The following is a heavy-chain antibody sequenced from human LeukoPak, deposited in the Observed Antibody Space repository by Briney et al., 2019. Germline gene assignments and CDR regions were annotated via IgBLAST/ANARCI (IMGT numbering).Heavy chain of an antibody. CDR2: IYSGGAT. Sequence: VGSLRVTRAASGFTVSSNYMSWVRQAPGKGLDWVSVIYSGGATYYADSVKGRFTISRHNSKNTVYLQIDSLRPEDTAVYYCARGGIVRNDLWGRGTLVTVSS. CDR1: GFTVSSNY. V-gene: IGHV3-53*04. D-gene: IGHD2-8*01. CDR3: ARGGIVRNDL. J-gene: IGHJ2*01.